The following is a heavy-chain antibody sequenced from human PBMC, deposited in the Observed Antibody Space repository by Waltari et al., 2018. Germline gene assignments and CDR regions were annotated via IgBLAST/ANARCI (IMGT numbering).Heavy chain of an antibody. CDR1: GFTSSSYG. CDR3: ARGSGGGIYSPKDY. V-gene: IGHV3-33*01. CDR2: ICYDGTNK. Sequence: QVQLVESGGGVAQPGMSLRLSCAAPGFTSSSYGLHGVRQAPGKGLEWVAVICYDGTNKYYADSVKGRFTISRDNSKNTLFLQMNSLRADDTAVYYCARGSGGGIYSPKDYWGQGTLVTVSS. D-gene: IGHD1-26*01. J-gene: IGHJ4*02.